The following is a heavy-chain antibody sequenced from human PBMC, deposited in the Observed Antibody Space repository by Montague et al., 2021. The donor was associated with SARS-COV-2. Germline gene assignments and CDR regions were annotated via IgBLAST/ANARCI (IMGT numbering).Heavy chain of an antibody. CDR1: GGSISSYY. D-gene: IGHD3-10*01. Sequence: SETLSLTCTVSGGSISSYYWSWIRQPAGKGLEWIGRIYTSGSTNYNPSLKSRVTMSVDTSKNQFSLKLSSVTAADTAVYYCAREAWFGDKTSASEYCGMDVWGQGTTVTVSS. J-gene: IGHJ6*02. CDR2: IYTSGST. CDR3: AREAWFGDKTSASEYCGMDV. V-gene: IGHV4-4*07.